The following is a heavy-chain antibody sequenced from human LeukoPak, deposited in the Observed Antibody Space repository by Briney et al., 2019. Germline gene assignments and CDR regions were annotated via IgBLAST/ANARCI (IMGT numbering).Heavy chain of an antibody. D-gene: IGHD5-18*01. V-gene: IGHV4-59*08. Sequence: PSETLSLTCTVSGGSISSYYWSWIRQPPGKGLEWIGYIYYSGSTNYNPSLKSRVTISVDTSKNQFSLKLSSVTAADTAVYYCARDDVDTAMVRVWYFDLWGRGTLVTVSS. J-gene: IGHJ2*01. CDR1: GGSISSYY. CDR2: IYYSGST. CDR3: ARDDVDTAMVRVWYFDL.